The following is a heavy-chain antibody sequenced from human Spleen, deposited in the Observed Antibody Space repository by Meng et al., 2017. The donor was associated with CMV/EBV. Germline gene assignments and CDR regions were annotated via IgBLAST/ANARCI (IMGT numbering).Heavy chain of an antibody. CDR2: IKEDGSEK. Sequence: GESLKISCAASGFTFSTYWMSWVRQAPGKGLEWVANIKEDGSEKYYVDSVKGRFTISRDNAKKSLYLQMNSLRAEDTAVYYCARLVGPQRYFDYWGQGTLVTSPQ. CDR1: GFTFSTYW. D-gene: IGHD1-26*01. V-gene: IGHV3-7*01. CDR3: ARLVGPQRYFDY. J-gene: IGHJ4*02.